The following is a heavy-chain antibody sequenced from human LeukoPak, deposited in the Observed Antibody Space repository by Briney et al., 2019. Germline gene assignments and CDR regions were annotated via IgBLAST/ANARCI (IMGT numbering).Heavy chain of an antibody. CDR1: GFTFSSYS. CDR2: ISSSSSTI. D-gene: IGHD3-10*01. CDR3: ARDSMVRGAIPFDY. V-gene: IGHV3-48*01. J-gene: IGHJ4*02. Sequence: QPGGSLRLSCAASGFTFSSYSMNWVRQAPGKGLEWVSYISSSSSTIYYADSVKGRFTISRDNAKNSLYLQMNGLRAEDTAVYYCARDSMVRGAIPFDYWGQGTLVTVSS.